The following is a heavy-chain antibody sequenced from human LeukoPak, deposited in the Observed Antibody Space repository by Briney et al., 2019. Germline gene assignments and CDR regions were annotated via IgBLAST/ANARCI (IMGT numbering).Heavy chain of an antibody. CDR2: IYYSGST. CDR1: GGSVSSGSYY. V-gene: IGHV4-61*01. CDR3: ARVKDFNDFWSGYYSYFDY. D-gene: IGHD3-3*01. J-gene: IGHJ4*02. Sequence: SETLSLTCTVSGGSVSSGSYYWSWIRQPPGKGLEWIGYIYYSGSTNYNPSLKSRVTISVDTSKNQFSLKLSSVTAADTAVYYCARVKDFNDFWSGYYSYFDYWGQGTLVTVSS.